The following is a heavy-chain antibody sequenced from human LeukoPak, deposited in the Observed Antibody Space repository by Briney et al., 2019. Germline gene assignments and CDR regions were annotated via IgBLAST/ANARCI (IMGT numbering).Heavy chain of an antibody. V-gene: IGHV3-66*01. D-gene: IGHD3-22*01. Sequence: PGGSLRLSCAASGFTVSSNYMSWVRQAPGKGLEWVSVIYSGGSTYYADSVTGRFTISRDNSKNTLYLQMNSLRAEDTAVYYCARSRGDYYDSSGYLNYWGQGTLVTVSS. CDR2: IYSGGST. J-gene: IGHJ4*02. CDR3: ARSRGDYYDSSGYLNY. CDR1: GFTVSSNY.